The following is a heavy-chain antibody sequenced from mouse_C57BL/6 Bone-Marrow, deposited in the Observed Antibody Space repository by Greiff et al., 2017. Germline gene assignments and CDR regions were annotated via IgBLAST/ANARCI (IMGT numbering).Heavy chain of an antibody. D-gene: IGHD1-1*01. CDR3: SRHITTVVAKYFDV. J-gene: IGHJ1*03. CDR2: IYPRSGNT. CDR1: GYTFTSYG. V-gene: IGHV1-81*01. Sequence: VQLQQPGAELARPGASVKLSCKASGYTFTSYGISWVKQRTGQGLEWIGEIYPRSGNTYYNEKFKGKATLTADKSSSTAYMELRSLTSENSAVYVCSRHITTVVAKYFDVWGKGTTVTVSS.